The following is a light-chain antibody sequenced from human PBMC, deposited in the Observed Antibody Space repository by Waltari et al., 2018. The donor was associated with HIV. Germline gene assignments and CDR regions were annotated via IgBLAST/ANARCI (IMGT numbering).Light chain of an antibody. CDR2: ANR. J-gene: IGLJ3*02. CDR1: SPNIGAGND. CDR3: QSFDSSLSGSRV. Sequence: QSVLTQPPSVSGAPGQRVTISCTGSSPNIGAGNDVHWYQLLPGTAPKLLIYANRNRPSGVPDRFSGSKSGTSACLAITGLQAEDEADYFCQSFDSSLSGSRVFGGGTKLTVL. V-gene: IGLV1-40*01.